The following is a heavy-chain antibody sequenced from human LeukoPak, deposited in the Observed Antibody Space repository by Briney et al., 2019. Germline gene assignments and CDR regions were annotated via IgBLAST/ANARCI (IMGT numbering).Heavy chain of an antibody. CDR1: GFTFSSYS. V-gene: IGHV3-21*01. CDR3: ARGARGSGWSNWFDP. CDR2: ISSSSSYI. Sequence: GGSLRLSCAASGFTFSSYSMNWVRQAPGKGLEWVSSISSSSSYIYFADSVKGRFTISRDNAKNSLYLQMNSLRAEDTAVYYCARGARGSGWSNWFDPWGQGTLVTVSS. J-gene: IGHJ5*02. D-gene: IGHD6-19*01.